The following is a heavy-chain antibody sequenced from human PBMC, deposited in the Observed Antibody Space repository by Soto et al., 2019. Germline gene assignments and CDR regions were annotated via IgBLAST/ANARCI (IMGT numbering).Heavy chain of an antibody. CDR1: GFTFRSFT. V-gene: IGHV3-21*01. Sequence: LSCAASGFTFRSFTMNWVRQAPGKGLEWVSTISSNSAYIYYTDALRGRFTISRDNAKNSLHLQMNSLRAEDTAVYYCTRDASRDSSARGWFDPSGPGTLVTVS. CDR3: TRDASRDSSARGWFDP. CDR2: ISSNSAYI. D-gene: IGHD6-13*01. J-gene: IGHJ5*02.